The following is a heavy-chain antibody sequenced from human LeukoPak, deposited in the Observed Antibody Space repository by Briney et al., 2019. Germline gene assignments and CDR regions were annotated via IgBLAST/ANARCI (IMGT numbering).Heavy chain of an antibody. Sequence: PGGSLRLSCKGSILTFCRYAMIWVRQAPGKGLEWVSTISGSGGSPYYVDSVKGRFTVSRDSSRNTLYLEMNSLRVEDTAIYYCAIRPGPGIGPLDFWGQGTLVTVSS. CDR2: ISGSGGSP. CDR3: AIRPGPGIGPLDF. CDR1: ILTFCRYA. D-gene: IGHD6-13*01. J-gene: IGHJ4*02. V-gene: IGHV3-23*01.